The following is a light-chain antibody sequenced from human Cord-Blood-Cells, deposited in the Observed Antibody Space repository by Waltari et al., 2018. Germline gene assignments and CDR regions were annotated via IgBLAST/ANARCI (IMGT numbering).Light chain of an antibody. CDR1: QSISSY. V-gene: IGKV1-39*01. Sequence: DIQKTQSPSSLSASVVDSITITCRASQSISSYLNWYQQKPGKVPKLLIYAASSLQSGVPSRFSGSGSGTEFTLTISSLQPEDFATYYCQQSYSTPYTFGQGTKLEIK. CDR3: QQSYSTPYT. J-gene: IGKJ2*01. CDR2: AAS.